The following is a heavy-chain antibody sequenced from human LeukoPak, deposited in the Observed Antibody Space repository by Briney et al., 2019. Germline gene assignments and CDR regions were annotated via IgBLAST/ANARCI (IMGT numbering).Heavy chain of an antibody. V-gene: IGHV3-23*01. Sequence: GGSLRLSCAASGFTFSSYAMHWVRQAPGKGLEWVSAISGSGGSTYYADSVKGRFTISRDNSKNTLYLQMNSLRPEDTAVYYCATGDKGFCTSTSCYGLNFDYWGQGILVTVSS. CDR1: GFTFSSYA. J-gene: IGHJ4*02. CDR3: ATGDKGFCTSTSCYGLNFDY. D-gene: IGHD2-2*01. CDR2: ISGSGGST.